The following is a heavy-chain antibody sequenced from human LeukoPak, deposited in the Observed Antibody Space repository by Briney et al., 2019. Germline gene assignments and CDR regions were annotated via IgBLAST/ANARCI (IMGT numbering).Heavy chain of an antibody. D-gene: IGHD6-13*01. CDR2: IDHTGST. Sequence: SETLSLTCTVSGDSISMHYWSWIRQPPGKGLEWIGYIDHTGSTNYNPSLNSRVTISRDTSKNHFSLELSSVTAADTAVYFCARGRVSSSSWSSTYYYYFYMDVWGKGTTVTVSS. J-gene: IGHJ6*03. V-gene: IGHV4-59*11. CDR1: GDSISMHY. CDR3: ARGRVSSSSWSSTYYYYFYMDV.